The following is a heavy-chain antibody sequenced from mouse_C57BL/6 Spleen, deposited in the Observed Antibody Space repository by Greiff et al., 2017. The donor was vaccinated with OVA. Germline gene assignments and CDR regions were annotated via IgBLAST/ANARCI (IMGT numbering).Heavy chain of an antibody. J-gene: IGHJ2*01. Sequence: QVQLQQSGAELVKPGASVKLSCKASGYTFTSYWMQWVKQRPGQGLEWIGEIDPSDSYTNYNQKFKGKATLTVDTSSSTAYMQLSSLTSEDSAVYYCARRELGSYYFDYWGQGTTLTVSS. CDR2: IDPSDSYT. D-gene: IGHD4-1*01. CDR3: ARRELGSYYFDY. V-gene: IGHV1-50*01. CDR1: GYTFTSYW.